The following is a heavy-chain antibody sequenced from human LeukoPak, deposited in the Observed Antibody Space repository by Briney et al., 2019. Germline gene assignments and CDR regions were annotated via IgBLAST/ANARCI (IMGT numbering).Heavy chain of an antibody. Sequence: SETLSLTCTVSAGSISSGGYYWSWIRQPPGKGLEWIGYIYYSGSTNYNPSLKSRVTISVDTSKNQFSLKLSSVTAADTAVYYCARPDSSGYRPGAFDIWGQGTMVTVSS. CDR1: AGSISSGGYY. CDR2: IYYSGST. CDR3: ARPDSSGYRPGAFDI. V-gene: IGHV4-61*08. D-gene: IGHD3-22*01. J-gene: IGHJ3*02.